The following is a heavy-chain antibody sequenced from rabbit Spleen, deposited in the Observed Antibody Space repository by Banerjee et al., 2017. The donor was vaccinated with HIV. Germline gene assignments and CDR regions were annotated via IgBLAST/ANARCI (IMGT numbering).Heavy chain of an antibody. J-gene: IGHJ6*01. CDR3: ARDTSSSFSSYGMDL. V-gene: IGHV1S45*01. CDR2: IGTGDGNT. CDR1: EFSFSGSYW. D-gene: IGHD1-1*01. Sequence: QEQLEESGGDLVKPGGTLTLTCTASEFSFSGSYWICWVRQAPGKGLELIGCIGTGDGNTYYASWAKGRFTISKISSTTVTLQMTSLTAADTATYFCARDTSSSFSSYGMDLWGPGTLVTVS.